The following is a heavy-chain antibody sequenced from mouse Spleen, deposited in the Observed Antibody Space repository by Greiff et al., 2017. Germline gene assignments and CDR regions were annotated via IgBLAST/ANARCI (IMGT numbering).Heavy chain of an antibody. Sequence: EVQLQESGPGLVKPSQSLSLTCSVTGYSITSGYYWNWIRQFPGNKLEWMGYISYDGSNNYNPSLKNRISITRDTSKNQFFLKLNSVTTEDTATYYCARVGYYGSSYDYWYFDVWGTGTTVTVSS. J-gene: IGHJ1*03. D-gene: IGHD1-1*01. CDR3: ARVGYYGSSYDYWYFDV. CDR2: ISYDGSN. V-gene: IGHV3-6*01. CDR1: GYSITSGYY.